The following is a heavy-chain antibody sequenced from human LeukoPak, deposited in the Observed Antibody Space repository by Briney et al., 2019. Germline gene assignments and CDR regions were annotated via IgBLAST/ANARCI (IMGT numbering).Heavy chain of an antibody. V-gene: IGHV6-1*01. D-gene: IGHD6-13*01. CDR2: TYYMSQCYN. Sequence: SQTLSLTFAISGDAVSTNKATWNWVRQSPSRGLEWLGSTYYMSQCYNYYAVSVKSRITLTPDTSTNQFSLHLNSVTPDDTAVYYCVRLVGNSWLDYWGQGTLVTVSX. CDR3: VRLVGNSWLDY. CDR1: GDAVSTNKAT. J-gene: IGHJ4*02.